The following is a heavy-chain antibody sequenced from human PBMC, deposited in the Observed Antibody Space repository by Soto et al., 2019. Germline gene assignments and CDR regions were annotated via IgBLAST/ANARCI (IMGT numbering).Heavy chain of an antibody. J-gene: IGHJ6*02. CDR2: IYWDDDK. D-gene: IGHD2-15*01. CDR3: AYLPCSGGSCYWFSYSGMDV. V-gene: IGHV2-5*02. CDR1: GFSLSTSGVG. Sequence: QITLKESGPTLVKPTQTLTLTCTFSGFSLSTSGVGVAWIRQPPGKALEWLALIYWDDDKCYRPSLETRLTITQDTSKNQVVLTMTNMDTVDTATYYCAYLPCSGGSCYWFSYSGMDVWGQGTTVTVSS.